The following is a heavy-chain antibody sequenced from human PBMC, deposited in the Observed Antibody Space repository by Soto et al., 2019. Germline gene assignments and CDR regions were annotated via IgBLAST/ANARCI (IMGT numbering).Heavy chain of an antibody. CDR1: GGSINSNTYY. D-gene: IGHD6-19*01. V-gene: IGHV4-30-4*08. Sequence: SETLSLTCTVSGGSINSNTYYWGWIRQPPGKGLEWIGYIYYSGSTYYNPSLKSRVTISVDTSKNQFSLKLSSVTAADTAVYYCARVRRYPSSAGYSSGVGMDVWGQGTTVTVSS. CDR3: ARVRRYPSSAGYSSGVGMDV. CDR2: IYYSGST. J-gene: IGHJ6*02.